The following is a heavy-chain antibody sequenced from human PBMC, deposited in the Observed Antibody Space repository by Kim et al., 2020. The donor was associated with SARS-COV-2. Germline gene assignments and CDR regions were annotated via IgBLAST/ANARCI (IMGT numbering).Heavy chain of an antibody. V-gene: IGHV3-30*18. CDR3: AKGAATTSYSFDY. Sequence: GGSLRLSCAASGFTFSSYGMHWVRQAPGKGLEWVAVISYDGSNKYYADSVKGRFTISRDNSKNTLYLQMNSLRAEDTAVYYCAKGAATTSYSFDYWGQGT. J-gene: IGHJ4*02. D-gene: IGHD5-12*01. CDR1: GFTFSSYG. CDR2: ISYDGSNK.